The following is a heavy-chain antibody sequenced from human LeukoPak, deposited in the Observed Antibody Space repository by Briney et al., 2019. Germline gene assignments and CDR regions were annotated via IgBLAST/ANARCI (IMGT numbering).Heavy chain of an antibody. CDR3: AKEDWRMDV. J-gene: IGHJ6*02. CDR1: GFTFSSYA. V-gene: IGHV3-23*01. CDR2: ISGSAGTT. D-gene: IGHD2-21*01. Sequence: VGSLRLSCAASGFTFSSYAMSWVRQTPGKGLEWVSIISGSAGTTYYADSVKGRFTIFRDNSKNTLYLQMNSLRAEDTAVYYCAKEDWRMDVWGQGTTVTVSS.